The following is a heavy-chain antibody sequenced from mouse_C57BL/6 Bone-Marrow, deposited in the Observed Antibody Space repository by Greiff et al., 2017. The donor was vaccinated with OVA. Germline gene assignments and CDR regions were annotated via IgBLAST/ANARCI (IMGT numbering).Heavy chain of an antibody. CDR3: ARGWDDWYFDV. D-gene: IGHD4-1*01. V-gene: IGHV2-2*01. CDR2: IWSGGST. Sequence: VMLVESGPGLVQPSQSLSITCTVSGFSLTSYGVHWVRQSPGKGLEWLGVIWSGGSTDYNAAFISRLSISKDNSKSQVFFKMNSLQADDTAIYYCARGWDDWYFDVWGTGTTVTVSS. CDR1: GFSLTSYG. J-gene: IGHJ1*03.